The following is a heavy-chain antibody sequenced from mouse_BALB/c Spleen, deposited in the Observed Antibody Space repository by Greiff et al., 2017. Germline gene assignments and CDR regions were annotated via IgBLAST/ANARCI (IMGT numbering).Heavy chain of an antibody. CDR2: IYPGDGDT. CDR1: GYTFTSYW. V-gene: IGHV1-87*01. Sequence: QVQLQQSGAELARPGASVKLSCKASGYTFTSYWMQWVKQRPGQGLEWIGAIYPGDGDTRYTQKFKGKATLTADKSSSTAYMQLSSLASEDSAVYYCARSSEFITTVVDAMDYWGQGTSVTVSS. CDR3: ARSSEFITTVVDAMDY. D-gene: IGHD1-1*01. J-gene: IGHJ4*01.